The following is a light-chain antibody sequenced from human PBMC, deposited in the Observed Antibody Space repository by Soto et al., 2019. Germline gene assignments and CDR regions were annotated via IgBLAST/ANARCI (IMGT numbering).Light chain of an antibody. V-gene: IGLV2-14*01. J-gene: IGLJ2*01. CDR3: GSHTSSNVL. CDR1: SSDVGDYNY. Sequence: QSVLTQPASVSGSPGQSITISCTGPSSDVGDYNYVSWYQQHPGKAPKLMIYDVSNRPSGVSNRFSGSKSGNTASLTISGLQAEDEADYYCGSHTSSNVLFGGGTKLTVL. CDR2: DVS.